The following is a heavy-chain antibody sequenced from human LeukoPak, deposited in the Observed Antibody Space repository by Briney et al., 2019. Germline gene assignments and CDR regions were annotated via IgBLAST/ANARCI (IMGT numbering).Heavy chain of an antibody. V-gene: IGHV3-23*01. J-gene: IGHJ4*02. CDR3: AKDQHGLLWFGERNFDY. D-gene: IGHD3-10*01. Sequence: GPWRFPGPAPGSTFGSYAMSWVRRRPGRGRGCGSGISVIGGRTYYADSVKGRFTFSRDNPRNRLYRQMNIRRPEDTSVYYCAKDQHGLLWFGERNFDYWGQGTLVTASS. CDR2: ISVIGGRT. CDR1: GSTFGSYA.